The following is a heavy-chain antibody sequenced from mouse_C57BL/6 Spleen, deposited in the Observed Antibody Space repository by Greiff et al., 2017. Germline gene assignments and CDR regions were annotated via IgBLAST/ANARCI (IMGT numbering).Heavy chain of an antibody. CDR3: ARKGEGDYGYGYCGV. CDR2: ISYDGSN. Sequence: EVQLQQSGPGLVKPSQSLSLTCSVTGYSITSGYYWNWIRQFPGNKLEWMGYISYDGSNNYNPSLKNRISITRATSENQFCLKLNSVTTEDTATYYGARKGEGDYGYGYCGVWGTGTTGTVAS. D-gene: IGHD2-4*01. J-gene: IGHJ1*03. V-gene: IGHV3-6*01. CDR1: GYSITSGYY.